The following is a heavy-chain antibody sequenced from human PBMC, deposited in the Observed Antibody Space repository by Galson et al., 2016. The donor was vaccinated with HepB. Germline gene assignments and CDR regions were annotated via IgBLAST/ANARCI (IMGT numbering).Heavy chain of an antibody. CDR1: GGTFSSYL. CDR2: IIPIVGSA. J-gene: IGHJ5*02. CDR3: ARDYDRRGWFDP. V-gene: IGHV1-69*06. D-gene: IGHD3-16*01. Sequence: SVKVSCKASGGTFSSYLISWLRQAPGQGLEWMGGIIPIVGSANYAQKFRGRVTITADKTTSTAYMELRSLRSEDTAVYYCARDYDRRGWFDPWGQGTLVTVSS.